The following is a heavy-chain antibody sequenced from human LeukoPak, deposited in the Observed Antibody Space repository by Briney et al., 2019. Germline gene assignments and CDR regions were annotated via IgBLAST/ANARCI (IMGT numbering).Heavy chain of an antibody. J-gene: IGHJ4*02. Sequence: GASVKVSCKASGYTFTSYGISWVRQAPGQGLEWMGWISAYNGNTNYAQKLQGRVTMTTDTSTSTAYMELRSLRSDDTAVYYCARHSSGWFSRDGKDFGYWGQGTLVTVSS. CDR1: GYTFTSYG. D-gene: IGHD6-19*01. CDR3: ARHSSGWFSRDGKDFGY. CDR2: ISAYNGNT. V-gene: IGHV1-18*01.